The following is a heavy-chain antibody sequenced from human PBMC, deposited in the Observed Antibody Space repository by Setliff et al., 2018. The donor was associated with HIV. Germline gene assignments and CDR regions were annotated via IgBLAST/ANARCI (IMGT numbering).Heavy chain of an antibody. J-gene: IGHJ6*02. D-gene: IGHD4-4*01. Sequence: GASVKVSCKASGYTFTSYYIHWVRQAPGQGLEWMGRINPSGGSTSYAQKFQGRVTMTRDTSTSTVYMELSSLRSEDTAMYYCARDSGDDYSDYYYYGMDVWGQGTTVTVSS. V-gene: IGHV1-46*01. CDR1: GYTFTSYY. CDR3: ARDSGDDYSDYYYYGMDV. CDR2: INPSGGST.